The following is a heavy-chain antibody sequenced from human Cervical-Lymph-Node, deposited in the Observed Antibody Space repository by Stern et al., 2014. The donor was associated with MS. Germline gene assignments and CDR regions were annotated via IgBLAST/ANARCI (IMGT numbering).Heavy chain of an antibody. D-gene: IGHD4-17*01. J-gene: IGHJ4*02. CDR2: ISWNSGRI. V-gene: IGHV3-9*01. Sequence: VQLVQSGGGLVQPGRSLRLSCAASGFTFDDYAMHWVRQAPGTGLEWISGISWNSGRIDYADSVNGRFTISRDNAKNSLYLQMSSLRAEDTALYYFAKDNGYYFFDYWGQGTLVTVSS. CDR1: GFTFDDYA. CDR3: AKDNGYYFFDY.